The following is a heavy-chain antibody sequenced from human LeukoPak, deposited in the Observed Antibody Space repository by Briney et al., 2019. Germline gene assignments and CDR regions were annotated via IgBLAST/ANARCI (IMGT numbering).Heavy chain of an antibody. D-gene: IGHD6-13*01. CDR3: ARGLGSSWFHY. V-gene: IGHV3-48*02. CDR2: ISSDSSPI. J-gene: IGHJ4*02. CDR1: GFTFSNYN. Sequence: PGGSLRLSCAASGFTFSNYNMNWVRQAPGKGLEWVSYISSDSSPIYYADSVRGRFTSSRDNAKNSPYLQMNSLRDEDTAVYYCARGLGSSWFHYWGQGTLVIVSS.